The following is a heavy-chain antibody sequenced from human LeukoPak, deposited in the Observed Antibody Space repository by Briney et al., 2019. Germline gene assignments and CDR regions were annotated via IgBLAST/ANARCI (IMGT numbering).Heavy chain of an antibody. Sequence: PGGSLRLSCAASGFTFSSYAMSWIRQAPGKGLEWVSYISSSGSYTDYADSVKGRFTISRDNAKNSLYVQMNSLRAEDTAVYYCARRDSSGAIYWGQGTLVTVSS. CDR1: GFTFSSYA. CDR3: ARRDSSGAIY. J-gene: IGHJ4*02. D-gene: IGHD6-19*01. V-gene: IGHV3-11*03. CDR2: ISSSGSYT.